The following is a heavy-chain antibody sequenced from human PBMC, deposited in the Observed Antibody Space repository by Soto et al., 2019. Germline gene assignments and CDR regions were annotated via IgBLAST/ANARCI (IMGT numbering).Heavy chain of an antibody. J-gene: IGHJ6*02. CDR3: ARDRGMRGLYYYGMDV. CDR1: GGTFSSYA. V-gene: IGHV1-69*13. D-gene: IGHD6-25*01. Sequence: ASVKVSCKASGGTFSSYAISWVRQAPGQGLEWMGGIIPIFGTANYAQKFQGRVTITADESTSTAYMELSSLRSEDTAVYYCARDRGMRGLYYYGMDVWGQGTTVTVSS. CDR2: IIPIFGTA.